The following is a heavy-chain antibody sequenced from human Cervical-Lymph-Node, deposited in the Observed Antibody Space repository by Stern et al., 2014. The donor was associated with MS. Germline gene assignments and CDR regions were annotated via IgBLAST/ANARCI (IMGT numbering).Heavy chain of an antibody. Sequence: VQLEESGPEVKKPGSSVKVSCKASGGSLKTYAITWVRQAPGQGPEWMGGTIPMFASTNIAQRFQGRVTITADESANTAYMEMRSLRTEDTAVYYCARDRNGEGVMAYWGQGTLVTVSS. CDR3: ARDRNGEGVMAY. CDR2: TIPMFAST. J-gene: IGHJ4*02. D-gene: IGHD3-16*01. V-gene: IGHV1-69*01. CDR1: GGSLKTYA.